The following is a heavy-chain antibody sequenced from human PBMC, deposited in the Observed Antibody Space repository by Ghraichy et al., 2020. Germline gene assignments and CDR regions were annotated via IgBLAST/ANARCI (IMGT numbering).Heavy chain of an antibody. CDR2: IYYSGST. Sequence: SETLSLTCTVSGGSISRGGYYWSWIRQHPGKGLEWIGYIYYSGSTYYNPSLKSRVTISVDTSKNQFSLKLSSVTAADTAVYYCAGMGAIFGVVIGYFDYWGQGTLVTVSS. CDR3: AGMGAIFGVVIGYFDY. CDR1: GGSISRGGYY. D-gene: IGHD3-3*01. J-gene: IGHJ4*02. V-gene: IGHV4-31*03.